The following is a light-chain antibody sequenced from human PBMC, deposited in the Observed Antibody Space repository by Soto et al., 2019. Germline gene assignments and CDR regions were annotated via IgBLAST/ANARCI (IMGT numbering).Light chain of an antibody. V-gene: IGLV1-47*01. CDR2: TNN. Sequence: QSVLTQPPSASGTPGQRVTISCSGSSANIGSNYVYWYQQLQGTAPKLLIYTNNKRPSGVPHRFSGSTTVTSASLAISWLRSEDDADYYYAAWDDSLSVVVFGAGTKLTVL. CDR1: SANIGSNY. CDR3: AAWDDSLSVVV. J-gene: IGLJ2*01.